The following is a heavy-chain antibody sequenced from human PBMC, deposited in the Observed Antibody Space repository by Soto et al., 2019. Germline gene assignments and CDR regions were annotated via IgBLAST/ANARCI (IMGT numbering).Heavy chain of an antibody. CDR1: GFTFSSYA. J-gene: IGHJ4*02. CDR2: ISGSGGST. Sequence: EVQLLESGGGLVQPGGSLRLSCAASGFTFSSYAMSWVRQAPGKGLEWVSAISGSGGSTYYADSVKGRFTSSRDNSKNTLSLQMNSLRAEDTAVYYCAKDIVVVVAATIFYYWGQGTLVTVSS. V-gene: IGHV3-23*01. D-gene: IGHD2-15*01. CDR3: AKDIVVVVAATIFYY.